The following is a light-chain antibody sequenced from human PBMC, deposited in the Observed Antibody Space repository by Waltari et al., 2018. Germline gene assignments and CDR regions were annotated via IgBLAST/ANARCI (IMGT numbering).Light chain of an antibody. CDR1: QSIISK. CDR2: GAS. CDR3: QQYNDWSPFT. J-gene: IGKJ3*01. V-gene: IGKV3-15*01. Sequence: EVVMTQSPPTLSVSPGERATLSCRSSQSIISKLAWYQQTPGQAPRPLIDGASTRATDIPARFSGSGSGAEFTLTISSLQSEDSAVYHCQQYNDWSPFTFGPGTKVEIK.